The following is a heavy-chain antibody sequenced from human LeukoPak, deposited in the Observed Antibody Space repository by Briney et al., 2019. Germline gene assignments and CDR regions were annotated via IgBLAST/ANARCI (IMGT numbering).Heavy chain of an antibody. D-gene: IGHD3-9*01. CDR3: AKDQNYDILTGLRWYYGMDV. J-gene: IGHJ6*02. Sequence: GGSLRLSCAASGFTFTSYAMSWVRQAPGKGLEWVSTICGGGGITYYADSVKGRFTISRDSSKKTLYLQMNSLRGEDTAVYYCAKDQNYDILTGLRWYYGMDVWGQGTTVTVSS. CDR2: ICGGGGIT. CDR1: GFTFTSYA. V-gene: IGHV3-23*01.